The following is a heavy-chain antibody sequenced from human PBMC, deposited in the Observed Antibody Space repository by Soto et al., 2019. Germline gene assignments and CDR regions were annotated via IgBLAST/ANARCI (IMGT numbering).Heavy chain of an antibody. J-gene: IGHJ4*02. CDR2: IYYSGSA. V-gene: IGHV4-59*01. CDR1: GGSISSYY. D-gene: IGHD6-6*01. Sequence: SETLSLTCTVSGGSISSYYWSWIRQPPGKGLEWIGYIYYSGSANYNPSLKSRVTISVDTSKNQFSLKLSSVTAADTAVYYCARAGFSGGAARLDYCGQGTLVTVSS. CDR3: ARAGFSGGAARLDY.